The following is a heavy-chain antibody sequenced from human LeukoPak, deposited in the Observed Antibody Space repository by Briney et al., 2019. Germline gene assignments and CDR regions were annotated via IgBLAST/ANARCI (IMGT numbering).Heavy chain of an antibody. CDR3: AKPLEKYTYGGNFDY. CDR2: ISSSADST. CDR1: GFTFSSYA. Sequence: GGALRLSCEASGFTFSSYAMSWVRQASGKGLAWVSVISSSADSTYYADSVKGRFTISRDNSKNTLYLQMNNLRAEDSAVYYCAKPLEKYTYGGNFDYWGQGILVTVSS. D-gene: IGHD4-23*01. J-gene: IGHJ4*02. V-gene: IGHV3-23*01.